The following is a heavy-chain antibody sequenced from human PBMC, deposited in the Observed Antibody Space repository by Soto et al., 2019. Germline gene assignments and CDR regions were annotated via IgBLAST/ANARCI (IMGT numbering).Heavy chain of an antibody. Sequence: GGSLRLSCAASGFTFSSYSMNWVRQAPGKGLEWVSYISSSSSTIYYADSVKGRFTISRDNAKNSLYLQMNSLRAEDTAVYYCARDGVFVTYYDILTGHREPRYYYYYMDVWGKGTTVTVSS. CDR3: ARDGVFVTYYDILTGHREPRYYYYYMDV. V-gene: IGHV3-48*01. CDR2: ISSSSSTI. J-gene: IGHJ6*03. D-gene: IGHD3-9*01. CDR1: GFTFSSYS.